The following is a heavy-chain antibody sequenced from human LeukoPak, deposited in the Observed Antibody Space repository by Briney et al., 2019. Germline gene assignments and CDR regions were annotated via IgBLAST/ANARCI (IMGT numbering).Heavy chain of an antibody. V-gene: IGHV4-39*01. CDR3: ARQSSPGLELRRAHFDY. CDR2: IYYSGST. CDR1: GGSISSSSYY. Sequence: KTSETLSLTSTVSGGSISSSSYYWGWIRQPPGKGLEWIGTIYYSGSTYYNPSLKSRVTISVDTSKNQFSLKLSSVTAGDTAVYNCARQSSPGLELRRAHFDYWGQGTLVTVSS. D-gene: IGHD1-7*01. J-gene: IGHJ4*02.